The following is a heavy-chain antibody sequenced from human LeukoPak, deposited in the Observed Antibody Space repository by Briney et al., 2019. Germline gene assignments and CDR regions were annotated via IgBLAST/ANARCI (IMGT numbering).Heavy chain of an antibody. CDR1: GGSIRSSNYY. CDR3: ARVLKEGCLLP. Sequence: SGTLSLTCTVSGGSIRSSNYYWGWIRQPPGKALEWIGNIYYSGSTYYNPSLKSRVTISVDTSKNQFSLKLSSVTAADTAVYYCARVLKEGCLLPWGQGTLVTVSS. V-gene: IGHV4-39*01. CDR2: IYYSGST. J-gene: IGHJ5*02. D-gene: IGHD2-21*01.